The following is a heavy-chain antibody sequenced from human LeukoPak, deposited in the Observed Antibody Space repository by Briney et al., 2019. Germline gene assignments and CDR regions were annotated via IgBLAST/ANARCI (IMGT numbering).Heavy chain of an antibody. Sequence: HPGGSLRLSCAASGFTFSSYAMSWVRQAPGKGLEWVSAISGSGGSTYYADSVKGRFTISRDNSKNTLYLQMNSLRAEDTAVYYCATPFGTYYDFWGGYPYFDYWGQGTLVTVSS. CDR1: GFTFSSYA. CDR3: ATPFGTYYDFWGGYPYFDY. D-gene: IGHD3-3*01. CDR2: ISGSGGST. V-gene: IGHV3-23*01. J-gene: IGHJ4*02.